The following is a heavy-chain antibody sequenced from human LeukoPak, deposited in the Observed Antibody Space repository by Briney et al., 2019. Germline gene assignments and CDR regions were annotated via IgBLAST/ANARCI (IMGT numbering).Heavy chain of an antibody. V-gene: IGHV3-74*01. D-gene: IGHD2/OR15-2a*01. CDR1: GTYW. CDR2: INSDGSWT. J-gene: IGHJ4*02. Sequence: PGGSLRLSCAASGTYWMHWVRQAPGKGLVWVSHINSDGSWTGYADPVKGRFTISKGNAKNTVSLQMNNLRAEDTAVYYCVTFYETYWGRGTLVTVSS. CDR3: VTFYETY.